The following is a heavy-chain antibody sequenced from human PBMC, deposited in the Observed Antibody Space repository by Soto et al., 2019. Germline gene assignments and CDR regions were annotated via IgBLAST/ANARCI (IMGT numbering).Heavy chain of an antibody. CDR3: ARGYDFWSGSYYMDV. CDR1: GYTFTSYY. V-gene: IGHV1-46*03. CDR2: INPSGGST. J-gene: IGHJ6*03. D-gene: IGHD3-3*01. Sequence: QVQLVQSGAEVKKPGASVKVSCKASGYTFTSYYMHWVRQAPGQGLEWMGIINPSGGSTSYAQKFQGRVPMNRDTSTSTVYMELSSWRSEDTAVYYCARGYDFWSGSYYMDVWGKGTTVTVSS.